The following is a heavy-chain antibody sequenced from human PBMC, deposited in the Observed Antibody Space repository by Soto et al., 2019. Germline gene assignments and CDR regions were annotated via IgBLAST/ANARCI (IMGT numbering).Heavy chain of an antibody. V-gene: IGHV1-69*12. D-gene: IGHD3-16*02. CDR2: IIPIFGTA. Sequence: QVQLVQSGAEVKKPGSSVKVSCKASGGTFSSYAISWVRQAPGQGLEWMGGIIPIFGTANYAQKFQGRVTSTADEATSTAYSQLSSLRSEDTAVYYCATVFGGVIAPRNYGIDVWGQGTTVTVSS. CDR1: GGTFSSYA. J-gene: IGHJ6*02. CDR3: ATVFGGVIAPRNYGIDV.